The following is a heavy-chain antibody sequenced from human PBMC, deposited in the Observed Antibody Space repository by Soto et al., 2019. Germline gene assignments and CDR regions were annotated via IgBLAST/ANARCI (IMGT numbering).Heavy chain of an antibody. CDR3: AKDLGAAWIQFWLWD. CDR2: ISNDGKIK. Sequence: QVKLVESGGGVVQPGRSRRLSCAASGFSFNSYAMHWVRQAPGKGLEWVAVISNDGKIKSYADSVKGRFTVSRDNFKKTLYLEMSSLKIEDTAVYHCAKDLGAAWIQFWLWDWGHGTLVTVS. D-gene: IGHD5-18*01. V-gene: IGHV3-30*18. CDR1: GFSFNSYA. J-gene: IGHJ4*01.